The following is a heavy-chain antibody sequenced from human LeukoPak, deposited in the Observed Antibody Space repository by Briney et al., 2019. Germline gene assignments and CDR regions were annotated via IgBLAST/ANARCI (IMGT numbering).Heavy chain of an antibody. D-gene: IGHD1-26*01. CDR1: GGSISSGDYY. CDR3: ARMGELLGLVSDY. CDR2: IYYSGST. Sequence: SETLSLTCTVSGGSISSGDYYWGWIRQPPGKGLEWIGSIYYSGSTYYNPSLKSRVTISVDTSKNQFSLKLSSVTAADTAVYYCARMGELLGLVSDYWGQGTLLTVSS. V-gene: IGHV4-39*01. J-gene: IGHJ4*02.